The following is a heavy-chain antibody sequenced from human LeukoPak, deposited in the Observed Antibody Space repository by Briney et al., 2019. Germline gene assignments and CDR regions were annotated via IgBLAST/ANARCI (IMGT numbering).Heavy chain of an antibody. J-gene: IGHJ4*02. CDR2: IYTSGST. Sequence: PSETLSLICTVSGGSISSGSYYWSWIRQPAGKGLEWIGRIYTSGSTNYNPSLKSRVTISVDTSKNQFSLKLSSVTAADTAVYYCARDRGYLFDYWGQGTLVTVSS. V-gene: IGHV4-61*02. CDR3: ARDRGYLFDY. D-gene: IGHD5-12*01. CDR1: GGSISSGSYY.